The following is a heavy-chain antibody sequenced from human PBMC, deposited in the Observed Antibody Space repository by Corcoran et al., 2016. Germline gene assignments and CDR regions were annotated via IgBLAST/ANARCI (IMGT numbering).Heavy chain of an antibody. V-gene: IGHV4-39*07. D-gene: IGHD3-22*01. CDR3: AREGYYYDSSGYPVDY. J-gene: IGHJ4*02. Sequence: QLQLQESGPGLVKPSETLSLTCTVSGGSISSSSYYWGWIRQPPGKGLEWIGSIYYSGSTYYNPSLKSRVTISVDTSKNQFSLKLSSVTAADTAVYYCAREGYYYDSSGYPVDYWGQGTLVTVSS. CDR2: IYYSGST. CDR1: GGSISSSSYY.